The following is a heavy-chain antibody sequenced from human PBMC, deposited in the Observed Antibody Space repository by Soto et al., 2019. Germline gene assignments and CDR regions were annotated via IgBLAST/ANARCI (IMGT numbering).Heavy chain of an antibody. D-gene: IGHD3-16*01. CDR3: ARTMIRGRGPGFDF. CDR2: IDWDGTE. Sequence: SGHTLVNPTQTRTLASALSGFSLRGGGLRVSWLRQPPGKALEWLARIDWDGTEYYTTSLKTRLTIAKDSSKNQVLLTMTNVDPEDTATYDYARTMIRGRGPGFDFWGQGTPVTVSS. V-gene: IGHV2-70*04. CDR1: GFSLRGGGLR. J-gene: IGHJ4*02.